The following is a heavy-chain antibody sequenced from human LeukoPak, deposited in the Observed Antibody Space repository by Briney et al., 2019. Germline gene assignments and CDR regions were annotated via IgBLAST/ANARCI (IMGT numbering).Heavy chain of an antibody. D-gene: IGHD4-17*01. Sequence: PGGSLRLSCEASGLSFRSYIMNWVRRPPGKGLEWIASINNDGDKRYYADSVKGRFTISRDNSKNTLYLQMNSLRAEDTAVYYCARDGTNTVTFDYWGQGTLVTVSS. J-gene: IGHJ4*02. CDR2: INNDGDKR. CDR1: GLSFRSYI. V-gene: IGHV3-21*01. CDR3: ARDGTNTVTFDY.